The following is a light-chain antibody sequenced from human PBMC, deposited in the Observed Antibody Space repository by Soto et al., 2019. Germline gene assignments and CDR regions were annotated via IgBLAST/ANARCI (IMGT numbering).Light chain of an antibody. CDR1: QTVSRS. CDR3: QQYIDWPPYT. V-gene: IGKV3-15*01. Sequence: EVVLTRSPATLSVSPGERATLSCRASQTVSRSLAWYQQKPGQAPRLLIYGASTRATGIPGRFRGSGSGTDFTLTISSLQSEDFAVYYCQQYIDWPPYTFGQGTKVDIK. J-gene: IGKJ2*01. CDR2: GAS.